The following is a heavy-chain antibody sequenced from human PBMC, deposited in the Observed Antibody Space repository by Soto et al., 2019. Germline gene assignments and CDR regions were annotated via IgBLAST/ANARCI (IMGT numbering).Heavy chain of an antibody. V-gene: IGHV1-69*01. CDR1: GGTFSSYA. J-gene: IGHJ5*02. D-gene: IGHD4-17*01. CDR2: IIPIFGTA. Sequence: ASVKVSCKASGGTFSSYAISWVRQAPGQGLEWMGGIIPIFGTANYAQKFQGRVTITADESTSTAYMELSSLRSEDTAVYYCARRRAIDYRNWFDPWGQGTLVTVSS. CDR3: ARRRAIDYRNWFDP.